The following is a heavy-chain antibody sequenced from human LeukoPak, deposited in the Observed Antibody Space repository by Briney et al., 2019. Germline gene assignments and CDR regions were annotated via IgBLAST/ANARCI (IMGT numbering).Heavy chain of an antibody. V-gene: IGHV4-59*08. J-gene: IGHJ4*02. Sequence: SETLSLTCAVSGHSISGYYWNWIRQPPGKGLEWIGHIYYSGGTTYKPSLTSRVTMSVDTSKNQFSLKLSSVTAADTAVYFCARLSNSGSYNYFDYWGQGTLVTVSS. CDR3: ARLSNSGSYNYFDY. D-gene: IGHD3-10*01. CDR2: IYYSGGT. CDR1: GHSISGYY.